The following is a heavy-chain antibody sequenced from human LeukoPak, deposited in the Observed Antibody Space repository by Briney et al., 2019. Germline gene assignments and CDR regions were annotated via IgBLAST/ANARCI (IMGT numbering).Heavy chain of an antibody. CDR3: ASSIIVSGSPLN. V-gene: IGHV4-39*01. D-gene: IGHD2/OR15-2a*01. CDR2: IYYSGST. CDR1: GGSISSSSYY. Sequence: SETLSLTCTVSGGSISSSSYYWGWIRQPPGKGLEWIGSIYYSGSTSYNPSLKSRVTISVDTSKNQFSLKLSSVTAADTAVYYCASSIIVSGSPLNWGQGTLVTVSS. J-gene: IGHJ4*02.